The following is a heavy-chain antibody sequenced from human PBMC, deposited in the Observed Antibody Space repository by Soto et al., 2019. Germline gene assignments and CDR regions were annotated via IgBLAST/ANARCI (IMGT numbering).Heavy chain of an antibody. V-gene: IGHV3-74*01. J-gene: IGHJ4*02. CDR2: IDSDGSST. D-gene: IGHD6-25*01. CDR1: GLTFSSYW. Sequence: GGSLRLSCTASGLTFSSYWMHWVRQAPGKGLVWVSRIDSDGSSTSYADSVKGRFTISRGNAKNTLYLQMNSLRAEDTAVYYCTREVSAVFDYWGQGTLVTVSS. CDR3: TREVSAVFDY.